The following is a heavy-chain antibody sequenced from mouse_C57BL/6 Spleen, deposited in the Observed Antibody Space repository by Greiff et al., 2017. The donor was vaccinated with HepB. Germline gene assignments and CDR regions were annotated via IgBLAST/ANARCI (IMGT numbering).Heavy chain of an antibody. D-gene: IGHD2-4*01. J-gene: IGHJ3*01. CDR3: TREGASYYDHGGFAY. CDR2: ISSGGDYI. CDR1: GFTFSSYA. Sequence: EVHLVESGEGLVKPGGSLKLSCAASGFTFSSYAMSWVRQTPEKRLEWVAYISSGGDYIYYADTVKGRFTISRDNARNTLYLQMSSLKSEDTAMYYRTREGASYYDHGGFAYWGQGTLVTVSA. V-gene: IGHV5-9-1*02.